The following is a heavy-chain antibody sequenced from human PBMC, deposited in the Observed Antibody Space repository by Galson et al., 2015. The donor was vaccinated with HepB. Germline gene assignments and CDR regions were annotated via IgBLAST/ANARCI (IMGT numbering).Heavy chain of an antibody. V-gene: IGHV1-2*06. Sequence: SVKVSCKVSGYTLTGYYMHWIRQAPGQGLEWMGRINRNSGGTNYAEKFQGRVTMARDTSSSTVYMELSRLRSDDTAVYYCASYKDIVPAPMFYYGMDVWGQGTTVTVSS. CDR1: GYTLTGYY. D-gene: IGHD2-2*01. CDR2: INRNSGGT. CDR3: ASYKDIVPAPMFYYGMDV. J-gene: IGHJ6*02.